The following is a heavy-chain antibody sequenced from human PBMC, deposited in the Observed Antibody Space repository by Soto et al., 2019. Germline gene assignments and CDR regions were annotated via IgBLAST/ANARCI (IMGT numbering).Heavy chain of an antibody. V-gene: IGHV4-59*08. CDR1: GGSISSYY. D-gene: IGHD2-2*01. Sequence: TSETLSLTCTVSGGSISSYYWSWIRQPPGKGLEWIGYIYYSGSTNYNPSLKSRVTISVDTSKNQFSLKLSSVTAADTAVYYCARLHIVVVPAAMGAYNWFDPWGQGTLVTVSS. J-gene: IGHJ5*02. CDR2: IYYSGST. CDR3: ARLHIVVVPAAMGAYNWFDP.